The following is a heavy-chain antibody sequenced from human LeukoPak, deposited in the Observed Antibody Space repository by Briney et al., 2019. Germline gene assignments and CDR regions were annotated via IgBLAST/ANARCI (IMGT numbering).Heavy chain of an antibody. D-gene: IGHD3-16*01. CDR3: ARDASMINFDY. V-gene: IGHV7-4-1*02. Sequence: ASVKVSCTASGYTFTVYSINWLRQAPGQGLEWMGWITTSTGKPTYAQGFTGRFVFSLDTSVSTTHLHINSLKAEDTAVYYCARDASMINFDYWGQGSLVTVSS. CDR2: ITTSTGKP. J-gene: IGHJ4*02. CDR1: GYTFTVYS.